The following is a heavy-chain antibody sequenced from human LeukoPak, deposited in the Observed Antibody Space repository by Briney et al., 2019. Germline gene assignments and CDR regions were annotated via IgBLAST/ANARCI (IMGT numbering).Heavy chain of an antibody. CDR2: ISGDGGST. CDR3: AGGEEMATKLVTNYYYYYGMDV. D-gene: IGHD5-24*01. CDR1: GFTFDDYA. Sequence: PGGSLRLSCAASGFTFDDYAMHWVRHAPGKGLEWVSLISGDGGSTYYADSVKGRFTISRDNSKNSLYLQMNSLRTEDTALYYCAGGEEMATKLVTNYYYYYGMDVWGQGTTVTVSS. V-gene: IGHV3-43*02. J-gene: IGHJ6*02.